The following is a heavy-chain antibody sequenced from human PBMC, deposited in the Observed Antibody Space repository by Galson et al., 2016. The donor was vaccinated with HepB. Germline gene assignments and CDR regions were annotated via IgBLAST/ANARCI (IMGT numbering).Heavy chain of an antibody. CDR3: ARGTLGTAATMAFDY. Sequence: SETLSLTCTVSGGSISNDYWWSWVRQSPGKGLEWIGEIYQTGTANYNPSLTRRATISVDKSKNQFSLRLDSVTAADTAVYYCARGTLGTAATMAFDYWGQGTLVSVSS. V-gene: IGHV4-4*02. J-gene: IGHJ4*02. CDR1: GGSISNDYW. CDR2: IYQTGTA. D-gene: IGHD4/OR15-4a*01.